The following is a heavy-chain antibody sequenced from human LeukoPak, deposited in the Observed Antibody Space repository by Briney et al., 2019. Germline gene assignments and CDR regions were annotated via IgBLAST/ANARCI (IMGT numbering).Heavy chain of an antibody. V-gene: IGHV3-30*03. Sequence: GGSLRLSCAASGFTFSSYGMHWVRQAPGKGLEWVAVISYDGGNKYYADSVKGRFTISRDNSKNTLYLQMNSLRAEDTAVYYCAVPAAAHYYYYGMDVWGQGTTVTVSS. D-gene: IGHD2-2*01. CDR3: AVPAAAHYYYYGMDV. CDR2: ISYDGGNK. CDR1: GFTFSSYG. J-gene: IGHJ6*02.